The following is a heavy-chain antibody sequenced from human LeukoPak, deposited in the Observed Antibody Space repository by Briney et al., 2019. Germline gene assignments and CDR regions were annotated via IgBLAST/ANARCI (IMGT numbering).Heavy chain of an antibody. J-gene: IGHJ4*02. CDR3: ARDGGYGSGSAL. CDR2: IYYDGST. CDR1: GGSISNYY. Sequence: SETLSLTCTVSGGSISNYYWTWIRQPPGRGLEWIGSIYYDGSTNYNPSLKSRVTISLDTPKNQFSLKLSSVTAADTAVYYCARDGGYGSGSALWGQGTLITVSS. D-gene: IGHD3-10*01. V-gene: IGHV4-59*01.